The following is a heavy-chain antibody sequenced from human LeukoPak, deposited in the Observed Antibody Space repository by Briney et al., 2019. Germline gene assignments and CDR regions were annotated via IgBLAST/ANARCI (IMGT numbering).Heavy chain of an antibody. CDR2: IYGGGYNT. CDR1: GFTFNNYV. J-gene: IGHJ4*02. CDR3: ARASGIYGSGWYFDY. V-gene: IGHV3-23*01. D-gene: IGHD6-19*01. Sequence: GGSLRLSCAASGFTFNNYVMSWVRQAPGKGLEWVSTIYGGGYNTYYADSVKGRFTISRDNSKNTLSLQVNTLRAEDTAVYYCARASGIYGSGWYFDYWGQGTLVTVSS.